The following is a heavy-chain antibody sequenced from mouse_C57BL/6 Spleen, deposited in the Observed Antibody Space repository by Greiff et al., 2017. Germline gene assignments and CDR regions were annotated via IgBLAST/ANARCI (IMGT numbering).Heavy chain of an antibody. J-gene: IGHJ4*01. CDR1: GYTFTDYY. CDR3: AHYDGDYYAMDY. CDR2: INPNNGGT. Sequence: EVQLQQSGPELVKPGASVKISCKASGYTFTDYYMNWVKQSHGKSLEWIGDINPNNGGTSYNQKFKGKATLTVDKSSSTAYMELRSLTSEDSAVYYCAHYDGDYYAMDYWGQGTSVTVSS. V-gene: IGHV1-26*01. D-gene: IGHD1-2*01.